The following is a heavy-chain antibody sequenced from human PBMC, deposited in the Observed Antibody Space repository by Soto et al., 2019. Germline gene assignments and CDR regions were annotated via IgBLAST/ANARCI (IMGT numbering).Heavy chain of an antibody. CDR2: VYYSGTT. V-gene: IGHV4-61*01. CDR1: GGSVNNKTYY. Sequence: LSLTCSVSGGSVNNKTYYWSWIRQPPGKRLEWIGYVYYSGTTNYNPSLKSRVTISIDMSKNQFSLRLSSVTAADTALYYCARTTAVPNTLRSRYFFDFWGQGTLVTVSS. J-gene: IGHJ4*02. D-gene: IGHD3-9*01. CDR3: ARTTAVPNTLRSRYFFDF.